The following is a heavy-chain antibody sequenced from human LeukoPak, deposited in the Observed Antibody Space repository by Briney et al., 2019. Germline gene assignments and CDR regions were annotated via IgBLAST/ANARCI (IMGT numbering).Heavy chain of an antibody. V-gene: IGHV3-74*01. D-gene: IGHD5-18*01. CDR2: INSDGSST. Sequence: GGSLRLSCAASGFTFSSYWMHWVRQAPGEGLVWVSRINSDGSSTSYADSVKGRFTISRDNAKNTLYLQMNSLRAEDTAVYYCARVGFSYGYYSAFDYWGQGTLVTVSS. J-gene: IGHJ4*02. CDR1: GFTFSSYW. CDR3: ARVGFSYGYYSAFDY.